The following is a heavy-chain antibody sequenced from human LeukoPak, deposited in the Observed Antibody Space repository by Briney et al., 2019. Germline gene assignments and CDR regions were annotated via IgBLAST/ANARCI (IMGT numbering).Heavy chain of an antibody. Sequence: SETLSLTCTVSGGSISSYYWSWIRQPPGKGLEWIGYIYYSGSTNYNPSLKSRVTISVDTSKNQFSLKLSSVTAADTAVYYCARARDFWSGYHDYWGQGTLVTVSS. CDR3: ARARDFWSGYHDY. V-gene: IGHV4-59*01. J-gene: IGHJ4*02. CDR2: IYYSGST. D-gene: IGHD3-3*01. CDR1: GGSISSYY.